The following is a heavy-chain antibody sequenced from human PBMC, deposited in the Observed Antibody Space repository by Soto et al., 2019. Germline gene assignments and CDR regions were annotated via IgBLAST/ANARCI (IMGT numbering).Heavy chain of an antibody. Sequence: QVQLVQSGAEVKKPGSSVKVSCKASGGTFSSYTISWVRQAPGQGLEWMGRIIPILGIANYAQKFQGRVTITADKSTSTAYMELSSLRSDDTAVYYCAHGRWEVSRDDFRAWFDPWGQGTLVTVSS. D-gene: IGHD4-4*01. CDR3: AHGRWEVSRDDFRAWFDP. CDR1: GGTFSSYT. J-gene: IGHJ5*02. V-gene: IGHV1-69*02. CDR2: IIPILGIA.